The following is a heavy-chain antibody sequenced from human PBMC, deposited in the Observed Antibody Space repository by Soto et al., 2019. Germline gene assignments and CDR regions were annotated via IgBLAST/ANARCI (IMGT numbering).Heavy chain of an antibody. CDR3: AREDVLLWFGELGPLDY. J-gene: IGHJ4*02. D-gene: IGHD3-10*01. CDR1: GFTFSSYG. V-gene: IGHV3-33*01. CDR2: IWYDGSNK. Sequence: QVQLVESGGGVVQPGRSLRLSCAASGFTFSSYGMHWVRQAPGKGLEWVAVIWYDGSNKYYADSVKGRFTISRDNSKNXLYLQMNSLRAEDTAVYYCAREDVLLWFGELGPLDYWGQGTLVTVSS.